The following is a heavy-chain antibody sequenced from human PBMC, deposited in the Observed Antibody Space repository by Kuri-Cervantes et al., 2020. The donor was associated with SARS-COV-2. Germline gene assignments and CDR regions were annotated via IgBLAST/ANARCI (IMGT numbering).Heavy chain of an antibody. D-gene: IGHD1-26*01. CDR3: ARSSSGSYSDFEY. Sequence: ASVKVSCKTSGYTFTSYYLHWVRQAPGQGLEWMAIITPVTGDTTYAQRFQDRLSLTRDTSTSTVYMELSRLIFEDTAVYYCARSSSGSYSDFEYWGQGTLVTVSS. CDR1: GYTFTSYY. J-gene: IGHJ4*02. V-gene: IGHV1-46*01. CDR2: ITPVTGDT.